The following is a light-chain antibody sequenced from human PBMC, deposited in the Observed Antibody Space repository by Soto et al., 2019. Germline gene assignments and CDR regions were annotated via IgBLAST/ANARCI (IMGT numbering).Light chain of an antibody. CDR2: AAS. J-gene: IGKJ1*01. CDR3: RQDYNFPWT. V-gene: IGKV1-6*01. Sequence: AIQMTQSPSSLSASVGDRVTITCRASQGIRNMLGWYQQNPGKAPKLLIYAASSLQSGVPSRFSGSGSGTYFTPTIGSLQPEDFATYYCRQDYNFPWTFGQGTKVEIK. CDR1: QGIRNM.